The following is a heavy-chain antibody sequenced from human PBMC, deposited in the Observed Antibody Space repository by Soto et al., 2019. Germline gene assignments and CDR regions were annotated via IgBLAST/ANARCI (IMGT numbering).Heavy chain of an antibody. V-gene: IGHV4-39*01. CDR2: IYYSGST. D-gene: IGHD1-20*01. CDR3: ARQNNWNYYYYGMDV. Sequence: SETLSLTCTVSGGSISSSSYYWGWIRQPPEKGLEWIGSIYYSGSTYYNPSLKSRVTISVDTSKNQFSLKLSSVTAADKAVYYCARQNNWNYYYYGMDVWGQGTTVTVSS. J-gene: IGHJ6*02. CDR1: GGSISSSSYY.